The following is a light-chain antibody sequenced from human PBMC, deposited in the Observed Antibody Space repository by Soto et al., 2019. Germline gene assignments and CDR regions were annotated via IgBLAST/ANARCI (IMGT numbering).Light chain of an antibody. Sequence: DIQMTQSPSSVSASVGDRVTITCRASQGVGSWLAWYQQKPGRAPNLLIYATSTLQSGVPSRFSVSGSGTDFTLTISSLQPEDFATYYCQQANTLPLTFGGGTKVEI. CDR3: QQANTLPLT. CDR1: QGVGSW. V-gene: IGKV1-12*01. CDR2: ATS. J-gene: IGKJ4*01.